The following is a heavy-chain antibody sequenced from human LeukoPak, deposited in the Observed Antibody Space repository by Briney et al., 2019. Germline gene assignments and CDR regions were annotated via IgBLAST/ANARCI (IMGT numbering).Heavy chain of an antibody. J-gene: IGHJ4*02. V-gene: IGHV3-48*02. Sequence: PGGSLRLSCAASGFTFSSYSMNWVRQSPGKGLEWVSYIRSSSSIIKYADSVKGRFTISRDNAKNSLYLQMNSLRDDDTAVYYCASGNTAMDYFDYWGQGTLVTVSS. CDR1: GFTFSSYS. CDR3: ASGNTAMDYFDY. CDR2: IRSSSSII. D-gene: IGHD5-18*01.